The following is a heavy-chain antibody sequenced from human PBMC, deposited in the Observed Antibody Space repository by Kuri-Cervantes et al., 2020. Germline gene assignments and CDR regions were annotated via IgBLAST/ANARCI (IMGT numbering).Heavy chain of an antibody. J-gene: IGHJ5*02. CDR3: TRDSSGWYDNWFDP. V-gene: IGHV3-49*04. CDR2: IRSKAYGGTT. Sequence: GGSLRLSCVVSGFTFSSYSMNWARQAPGKGLEWVGFIRSKAYGGTTEYAASVKGRFTISRDDSKSIAYLQMNSLKTEDTAVYYCTRDSSGWYDNWFDPWGQGTLVTVSS. D-gene: IGHD6-19*01. CDR1: GFTFSSYS.